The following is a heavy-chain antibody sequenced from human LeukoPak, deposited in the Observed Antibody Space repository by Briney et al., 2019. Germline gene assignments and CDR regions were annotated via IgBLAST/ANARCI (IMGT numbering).Heavy chain of an antibody. V-gene: IGHV1-2*02. J-gene: IGHJ4*02. Sequence: ASVKVSCKASGYTFTGYYMHWVRQAPGQGLEWMGWINPNSGGTNYAQKFQGRVTMTRDTSISTAYMELSRLRSDDTAVYYCARDHDWGQGYRDHHFDYWGQGTLVTVSS. CDR1: GYTFTGYY. CDR2: INPNSGGT. CDR3: ARDHDWGQGYRDHHFDY. D-gene: IGHD1-14*01.